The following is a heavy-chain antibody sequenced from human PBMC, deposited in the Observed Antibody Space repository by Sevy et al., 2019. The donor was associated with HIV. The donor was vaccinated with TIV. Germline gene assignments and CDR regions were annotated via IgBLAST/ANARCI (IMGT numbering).Heavy chain of an antibody. CDR2: IIPILGIA. CDR1: GGTFSSYA. Sequence: ASVKVSCKASGGTFSSYAISWVRQAPGQGLEWMGGIIPILGIANYAQKFQGRVTITAAKSTSTAYMELISLRSEETAVYYFARAYCSSTSGSYSYYYYYMDVWGKGTTVTVSS. D-gene: IGHD2-2*01. V-gene: IGHV1-69*10. CDR3: ARAYCSSTSGSYSYYYYYMDV. J-gene: IGHJ6*03.